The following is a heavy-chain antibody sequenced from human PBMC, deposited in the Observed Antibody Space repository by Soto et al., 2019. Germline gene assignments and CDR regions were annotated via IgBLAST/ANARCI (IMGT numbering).Heavy chain of an antibody. CDR1: GGSVSSGCYA. Sequence: TLSLAGTVSGGSVSSGCYAWTWIRQSPGKGLEWIGYTYQSGSAYYNPSLKSRVTISVERSKNQFYLNLTSVTDADTAVYYCARDYYGMDVWGQGTTVTVSS. CDR3: ARDYYGMDV. J-gene: IGHJ6*02. V-gene: IGHV4-30-2*06. CDR2: TYQSGSA.